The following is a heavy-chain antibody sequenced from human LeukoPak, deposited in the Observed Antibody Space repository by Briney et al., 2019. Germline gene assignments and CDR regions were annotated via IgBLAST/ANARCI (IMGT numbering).Heavy chain of an antibody. CDR3: AREREGRYYYYYGMDV. CDR1: GFTFSSYA. D-gene: IGHD2-15*01. CDR2: ISYDGSNR. V-gene: IGHV3-30*04. J-gene: IGHJ6*02. Sequence: GGSLRLSCAASGFTFSSYAMHWVRQAPGKGLEWVAVISYDGSNRYYADSVKGRFTTSRDNSKNTLYLQMNSLRAEDTAVYYCAREREGRYYYYYGMDVWGQGTTVTVSS.